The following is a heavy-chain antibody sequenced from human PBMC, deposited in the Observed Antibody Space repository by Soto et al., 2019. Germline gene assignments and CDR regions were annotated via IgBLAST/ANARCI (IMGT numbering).Heavy chain of an antibody. Sequence: PGGSLRLSCAASGFTFDDYAMYWVRQVLGKGLEWVSSISWNSGNIGYADSVKGRFTTSRDNAENSLYPQMNSLRPEDTALYYCVRSKGGYSYGTPFDYWGQGT. CDR2: ISWNSGNI. V-gene: IGHV3-9*01. J-gene: IGHJ4*02. D-gene: IGHD5-18*01. CDR3: VRSKGGYSYGTPFDY. CDR1: GFTFDDYA.